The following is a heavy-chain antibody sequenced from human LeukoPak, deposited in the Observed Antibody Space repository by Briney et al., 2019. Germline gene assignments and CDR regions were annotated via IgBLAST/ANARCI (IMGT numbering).Heavy chain of an antibody. CDR1: GGSISSSSYY. CDR3: ARGSGWSRLNWFDP. Sequence: PSETLSLTCTVSGGSISSSSYYWGWIRQPPGKGLEWIGSIYYSGSTYYNPAHKSRVTISVDTSKNQSSLKLSSVTAADTAVYYCARGSGWSRLNWFDPWGQGTLVTVSS. J-gene: IGHJ5*02. CDR2: IYYSGST. D-gene: IGHD6-19*01. V-gene: IGHV4-39*01.